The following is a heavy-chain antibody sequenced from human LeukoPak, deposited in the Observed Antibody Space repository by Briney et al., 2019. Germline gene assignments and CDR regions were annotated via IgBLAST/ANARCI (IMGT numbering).Heavy chain of an antibody. CDR2: INHSGST. V-gene: IGHV4-34*01. D-gene: IGHD6-6*01. CDR1: GGSFSGYY. J-gene: IGHJ5*02. Sequence: SETLSLTCAVYGGSFSGYYWSWIRQPPGKGLEWIGEINHSGSTNYNPSLKSRVTISVDTSKNQFSLKLGSVTAADTAVCYCARATYSSSSRFDPWGQGTLVTVSS. CDR3: ARATYSSSSRFDP.